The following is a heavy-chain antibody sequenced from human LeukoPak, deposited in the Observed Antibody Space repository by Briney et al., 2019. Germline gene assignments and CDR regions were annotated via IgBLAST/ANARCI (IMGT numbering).Heavy chain of an antibody. CDR3: ARDAQYYYDSSGYPDY. D-gene: IGHD3-22*01. Sequence: GGSLRLSCAASGYTFSSYGMHWVRQAPGEGLEWVAVIWYDGSNKYYADSVKGRFTISRDNSKNTLYLQMNSLRAEDTAVYYCARDAQYYYDSSGYPDYWGQGTLVTVSS. CDR2: IWYDGSNK. CDR1: GYTFSSYG. V-gene: IGHV3-33*01. J-gene: IGHJ4*02.